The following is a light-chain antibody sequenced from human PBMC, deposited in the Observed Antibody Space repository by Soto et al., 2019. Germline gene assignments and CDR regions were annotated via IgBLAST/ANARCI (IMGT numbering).Light chain of an antibody. J-gene: IGKJ2*01. CDR1: QNVHIN. V-gene: IGKV3-15*01. CDR2: GVS. Sequence: TVITQSPATLSVSPGDTATLSCRSSQNVHINLAWYQQKPGQAPTLLIYGVSARAPGVPARFSGTGSWTYFTLNIRNLQSEDFGIYYCKQYETWSRTFGQG. CDR3: KQYETWSRT.